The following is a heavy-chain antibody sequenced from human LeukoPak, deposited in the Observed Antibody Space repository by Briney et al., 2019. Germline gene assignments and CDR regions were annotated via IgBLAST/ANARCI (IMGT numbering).Heavy chain of an antibody. CDR1: GFTLRSYS. J-gene: IGHJ4*02. CDR3: ARDASGSSPGQIDS. D-gene: IGHD1-26*01. CDR2: ISTSTYYI. Sequence: VGSLRLSCAASGFTLRSYSMNWVRQAPGKGLEWVSYISTSTYYIYYADSVKGQFTISRDDAKNSLYLQMDSLRAEDTALYFCARDASGSSPGQIDSWGQGTQVTVSS. V-gene: IGHV3-21*01.